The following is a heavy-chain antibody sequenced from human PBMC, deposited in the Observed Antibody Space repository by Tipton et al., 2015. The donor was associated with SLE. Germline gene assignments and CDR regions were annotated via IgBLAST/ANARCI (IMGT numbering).Heavy chain of an antibody. D-gene: IGHD3-10*01. CDR2: ISYSGST. CDR3: ARGSGAYYYYYGMDV. CDR1: GGSISRHF. V-gene: IGHV4-59*11. Sequence: TLSLTCTVSGGSISRHFWSWIRQPPGKGLEWIGYISYSGSTNYNPSLKSRVTISVDTSKNQFSLKLSSVTAADTAVYYCARGSGAYYYYYGMDVWGQGTTVTVSS. J-gene: IGHJ6*02.